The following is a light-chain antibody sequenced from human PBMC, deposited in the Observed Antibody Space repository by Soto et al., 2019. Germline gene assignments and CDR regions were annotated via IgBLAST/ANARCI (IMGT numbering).Light chain of an antibody. CDR2: DPS. CDR3: QQRSNSPLT. V-gene: IGKV3-11*01. J-gene: IGKJ4*01. Sequence: EIVLTKSPATLSLSPGERATLSCRASQSVSSYLAWYQQKPGQAPRLLIYDPSNRATGVPARFSGSGSGTDFTLTISSLEPEDLAVYYCQQRSNSPLTFGGGTQVEIK. CDR1: QSVSSY.